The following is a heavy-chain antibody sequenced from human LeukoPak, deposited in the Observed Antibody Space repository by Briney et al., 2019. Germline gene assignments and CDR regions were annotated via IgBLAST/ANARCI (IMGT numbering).Heavy chain of an antibody. V-gene: IGHV3-30*18. CDR3: AKDQGSSWFNYYYYYGMDV. CDR1: GFTFSSYG. Sequence: GRPLRLSCAASGFTFSSYGMHWVRQAPGKGLEWVAVISYDGSNKYYADSVKGRFTISRDNSKNTLYLQMNSLRAEDTAVYYCAKDQGSSWFNYYYYYGMDVWGQGTTVTVSS. D-gene: IGHD6-13*01. J-gene: IGHJ6*02. CDR2: ISYDGSNK.